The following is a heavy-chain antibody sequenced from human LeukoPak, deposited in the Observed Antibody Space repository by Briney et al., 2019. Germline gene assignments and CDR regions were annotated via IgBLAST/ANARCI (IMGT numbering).Heavy chain of an antibody. CDR3: ARGIVFLDP. D-gene: IGHD2-21*01. V-gene: IGHV3-30*02. CDR1: GFVFSGYG. J-gene: IGHJ5*02. Sequence: GGSLRLSCAASGFVFSGYGMHWVRQAPGKGLEWVAFVRYDDINKYYADSVKGRFTISRDNSRNTLYLQMTSLRAEDTAVYYCARGIVFLDPWGQGTLVTVSS. CDR2: VRYDDINK.